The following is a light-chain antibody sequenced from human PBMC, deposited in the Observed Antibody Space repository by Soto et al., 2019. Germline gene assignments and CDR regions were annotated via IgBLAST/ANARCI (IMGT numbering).Light chain of an antibody. J-gene: IGKJ3*01. CDR1: QSVTSSY. Sequence: ESVLTQSPGTLSLSPGERATLSCRPSQSVTSSYLAWYQQKPGQAPRLLIYGASSRATGIPDRFSGSGSGTDFTLTISRLEPEEFAVYYCQQYGSSRFTFGPGTKVDIK. V-gene: IGKV3-20*01. CDR3: QQYGSSRFT. CDR2: GAS.